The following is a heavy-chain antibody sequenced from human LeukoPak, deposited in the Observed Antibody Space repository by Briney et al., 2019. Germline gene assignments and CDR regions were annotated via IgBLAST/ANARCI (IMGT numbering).Heavy chain of an antibody. CDR2: ITSGVGIT. V-gene: IGHV3-23*01. Sequence: GGSLRLSCAASRYTLSNYGMNWVRQAPGKGLEWVSIITSGVGITYYADSVKGRFTISRDNSKNTLYLQMNSLRAEDTAVYYCAKGDYYDLDYWGQGTLVTVSS. J-gene: IGHJ4*02. D-gene: IGHD3-22*01. CDR3: AKGDYYDLDY. CDR1: RYTLSNYG.